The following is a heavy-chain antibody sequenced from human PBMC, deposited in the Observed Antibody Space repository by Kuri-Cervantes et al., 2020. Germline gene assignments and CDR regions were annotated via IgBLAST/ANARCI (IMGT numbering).Heavy chain of an antibody. CDR1: GFTFSSYG. CDR3: ARSGSSAWFGEGYYYYGMDV. V-gene: IGHV3-30*03. D-gene: IGHD3-10*01. J-gene: IGHJ6*02. Sequence: GESLKISCAASGFTFSSYGMHWVRQAPGKGLEWAAVISYDGSNKYYADSVKGRFTISRDNSKNTLYLQMNSLRAEDTAVYYCARSGSSAWFGEGYYYYGMDVWGQGTTVTVSS. CDR2: ISYDGSNK.